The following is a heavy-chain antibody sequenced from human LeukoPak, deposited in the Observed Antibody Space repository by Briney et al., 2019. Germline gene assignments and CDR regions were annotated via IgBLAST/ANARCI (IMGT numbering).Heavy chain of an antibody. Sequence: PSETLSLTCAVYGGSFSDYYWSWLRQSPGKGLEWIAEINNSGSTNYNPSLKSRVTISVDTSNTSKNQVSLKMRSVTAADTAVYYCARGLRGVVVTAMMYYYYYYMDVWGKGTTVTVSS. V-gene: IGHV4-34*01. CDR2: INNSGST. CDR1: GGSFSDYY. CDR3: ARGLRGVVVTAMMYYYYYYMDV. D-gene: IGHD2-21*02. J-gene: IGHJ6*03.